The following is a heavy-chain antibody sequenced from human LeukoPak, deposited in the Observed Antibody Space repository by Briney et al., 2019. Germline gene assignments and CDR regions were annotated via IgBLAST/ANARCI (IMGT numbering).Heavy chain of an antibody. CDR1: GFTFGKYW. V-gene: IGHV3-7*01. Sequence: PGGSLRLSCVASGFTFGKYWMSWVRQAPGKGLEWVANIKLDGSEKNYVDSVKGRFTISRDNSKSTLFLQMDSLRDEDSAVYYCAKVAVRGLNYFDYWGQGTLVTVSS. CDR2: IKLDGSEK. CDR3: AKVAVRGLNYFDY. J-gene: IGHJ4*02.